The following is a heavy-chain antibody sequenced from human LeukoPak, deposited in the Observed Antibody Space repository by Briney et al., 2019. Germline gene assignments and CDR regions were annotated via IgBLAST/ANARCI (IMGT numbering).Heavy chain of an antibody. Sequence: GGSLRLSCTASGFTFGDYAMTWVRQAPGKGLEWVAVIWYDGSNKYYPDSVKGRFTISRDDSKNTLYLQMDSLRAEDAAVYYCARDSGPLDSWGQGALVTVSS. CDR1: GFTFGDYA. V-gene: IGHV3-33*01. CDR2: IWYDGSNK. D-gene: IGHD1-1*01. CDR3: ARDSGPLDS. J-gene: IGHJ4*02.